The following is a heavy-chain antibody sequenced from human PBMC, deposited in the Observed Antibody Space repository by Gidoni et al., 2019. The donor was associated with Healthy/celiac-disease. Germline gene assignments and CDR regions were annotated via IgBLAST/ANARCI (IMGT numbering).Heavy chain of an antibody. D-gene: IGHD2-2*01. Sequence: EVQLVESGGGLVQPGRSLRLSCAASGSTFDDYAMHWVRQAPGKGLAWVSGISWNSGSIGYADSVKGRFTISRDNAKNSLYLQMNSLRAEDTALYYCAKGHANYYYSGMDVWGQGTTVTVSS. CDR2: ISWNSGSI. CDR1: GSTFDDYA. CDR3: AKGHANYYYSGMDV. J-gene: IGHJ6*02. V-gene: IGHV3-9*01.